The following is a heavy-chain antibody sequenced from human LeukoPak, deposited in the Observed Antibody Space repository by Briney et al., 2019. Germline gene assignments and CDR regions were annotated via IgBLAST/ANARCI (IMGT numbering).Heavy chain of an antibody. CDR2: INPNSGGT. V-gene: IGHV1-2*02. J-gene: IGHJ4*02. CDR1: GYTFTGYY. CDR3: ARDLYITMKVTPDY. Sequence: XCKASGYTFTGYYVHWVRQAPGQGLEWMGWINPNSGGTNYAQKFQGRVTMTRDTSISTAYMELSRLRSDDTAVYYCARDLYITMKVTPDYWGQGTLVTVSS. D-gene: IGHD3-22*01.